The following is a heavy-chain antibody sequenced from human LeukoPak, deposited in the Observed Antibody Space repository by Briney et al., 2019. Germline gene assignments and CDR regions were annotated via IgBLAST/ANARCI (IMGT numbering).Heavy chain of an antibody. CDR1: GFTFSSYA. J-gene: IGHJ4*02. V-gene: IGHV3-23*01. CDR2: TSGSGGST. CDR3: AKNGGSQCYSHLDS. Sequence: RGGSLRLSCAASGFTFSSYAMSWVRQAPGKGLEWVSGTSGSGGSTYYAGSVKGRFTISRDNSKTTLYLQMNSLRVEDTAVYYCAKNGGSQCYSHLDSWGQGTLVTVSS. D-gene: IGHD2-15*01.